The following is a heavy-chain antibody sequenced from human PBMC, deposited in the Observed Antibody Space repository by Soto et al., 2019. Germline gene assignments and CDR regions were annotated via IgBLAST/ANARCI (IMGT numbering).Heavy chain of an antibody. J-gene: IGHJ5*02. CDR2: MNPNSGNT. CDR1: GYTFTSYD. V-gene: IGHV1-8*01. CDR3: ARGRGYYDILTGYYTPGWFDP. Sequence: ASGKVSCKASGYTFTSYDINWVRQATGQGLEWMGWMNPNSGNTGYAQKFQGRVTMTRNTSISTAYMELSSLRSEDTAVYYCARGRGYYDILTGYYTPGWFDPWGQGTLVTVSS. D-gene: IGHD3-9*01.